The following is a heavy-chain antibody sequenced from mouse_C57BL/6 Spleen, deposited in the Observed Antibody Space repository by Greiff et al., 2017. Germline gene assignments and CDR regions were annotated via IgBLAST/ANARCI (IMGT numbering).Heavy chain of an antibody. Sequence: EVHLVESGAELVRPGASVKLSCTASGFNIKDDYMHWVKQRPEQGLEWIGWIDPENGDTEYASKFQGKATITADTSSNTAYLQLSSLTSEDTAVYYCTTRSNPYYAMDYWGQGTSVTVSS. CDR2: IDPENGDT. CDR1: GFNIKDDY. V-gene: IGHV14-4*01. J-gene: IGHJ4*01. CDR3: TTRSNPYYAMDY. D-gene: IGHD2-5*01.